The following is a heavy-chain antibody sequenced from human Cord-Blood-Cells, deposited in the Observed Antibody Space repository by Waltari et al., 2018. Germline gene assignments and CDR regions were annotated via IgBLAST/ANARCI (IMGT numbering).Heavy chain of an antibody. CDR1: GGSISSSIYY. D-gene: IGHD6-13*01. CDR3: ARRYSSSSGFDP. J-gene: IGHJ5*02. CDR2: IYYSGST. V-gene: IGHV4-39*01. Sequence: QLQLQESGPGLVKPSETLSLTCTVSGGSISSSIYYWGWIRQPPGKGLEWIGSIYYSGSTYYNPSLKSRVTISVDTSKNQFSLKLSSVTAADTAVYYCARRYSSSSGFDPWGQGTLVTVSS.